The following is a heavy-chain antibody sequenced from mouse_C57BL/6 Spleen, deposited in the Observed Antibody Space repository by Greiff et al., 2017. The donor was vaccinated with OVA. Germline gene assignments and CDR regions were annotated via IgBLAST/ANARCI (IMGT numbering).Heavy chain of an antibody. J-gene: IGHJ2*01. D-gene: IGHD3-2*02. CDR2: IDPSDSYT. CDR1: GYTFTSYW. V-gene: IGHV1-69*01. Sequence: VQLQQPGAELVMPGASVKLSCKASGYTFTSYWMHWVKQRPGQGLEWIGEIDPSDSYTNYNQKFKGKSTLTVDKSSSTAYMQLSSLTSEDSAVYYCARFSSGSAFDYWGQGTTLTVSS. CDR3: ARFSSGSAFDY.